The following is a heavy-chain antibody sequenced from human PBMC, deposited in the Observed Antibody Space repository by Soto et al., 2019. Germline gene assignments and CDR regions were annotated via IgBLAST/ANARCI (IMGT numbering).Heavy chain of an antibody. D-gene: IGHD2-21*02. CDR2: INPNSGDT. V-gene: IGHV1-2*02. CDR1: GYTFTSYY. J-gene: IGHJ4*02. Sequence: QAQQVQSGAEVKKPGASVKVSCEASGYTFTSYYMHWVRQAPGQGLEWMGWINPNSGDTKYAQKFRGRVTMTRDTSITTAYMEVKMLTSDDTAVYYCARQLAYCGGDCFTEPVDYWGQGTLVTVSS. CDR3: ARQLAYCGGDCFTEPVDY.